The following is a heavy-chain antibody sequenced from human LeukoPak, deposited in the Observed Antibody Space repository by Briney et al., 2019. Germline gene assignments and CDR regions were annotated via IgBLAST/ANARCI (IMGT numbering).Heavy chain of an antibody. V-gene: IGHV3-30*02. CDR3: AKDIARLYYYGSGSYLDY. CDR2: IRYDGSNK. Sequence: GGSLRLSCAASGFTFSSYGMHWVRQAPGKGLEWVAFIRYDGSNKYYADSVKGRFTISRDNSKNTLYLQMNSLRAEDTAVYYCAKDIARLYYYGSGSYLDYWGQGTLVTVSS. D-gene: IGHD3-10*01. CDR1: GFTFSSYG. J-gene: IGHJ4*02.